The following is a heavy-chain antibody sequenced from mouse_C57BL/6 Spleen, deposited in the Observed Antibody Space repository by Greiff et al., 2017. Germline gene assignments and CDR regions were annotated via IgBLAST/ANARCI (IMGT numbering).Heavy chain of an antibody. Sequence: VKLMESGPGLVAPSQRLSITCTVSGFSLTSYGVDWVRQSPGKGLEWLGVIWGVGSTNYNSALKSRLSISKDNSKSQVFLKMNSLQTDDTAMYYCASGGYPLAYWGQGTLVTVSA. V-gene: IGHV2-6*01. CDR3: ASGGYPLAY. D-gene: IGHD2-2*01. J-gene: IGHJ3*01. CDR1: GFSLTSYG. CDR2: IWGVGST.